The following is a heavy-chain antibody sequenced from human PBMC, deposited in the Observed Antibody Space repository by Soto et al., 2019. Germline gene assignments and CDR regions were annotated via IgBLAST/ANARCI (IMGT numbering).Heavy chain of an antibody. V-gene: IGHV4-30-4*01. CDR3: ARDEIYYVSSPPVSPIQQSPGPFDY. D-gene: IGHD3-22*01. Sequence: SETLSLTCTVSGGSISSGDYYWSWIRQPPGKGLEWIGYIYYSGSTYYNPSLKSRVTISVDTSKNQFSLKLSSVTAADTAVYYCARDEIYYVSSPPVSPIQQSPGPFDYWGQGTLVTVSS. CDR2: IYYSGST. J-gene: IGHJ4*02. CDR1: GGSISSGDYY.